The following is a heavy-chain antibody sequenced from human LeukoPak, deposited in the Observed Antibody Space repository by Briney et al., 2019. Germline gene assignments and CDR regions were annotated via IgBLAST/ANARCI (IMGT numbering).Heavy chain of an antibody. CDR1: GFTFSSYW. J-gene: IGHJ4*02. V-gene: IGHV3-74*01. Sequence: GRSLRLSCAASGFTFSSYWMHWVRHAPGKGLVWVSRINSDGSSTSYADSVKGRFTISRDNAKNTLYLQMNSLRAEDTAVYYCARDLDGYSSGWYGGVFDYWGQGTLVTVSS. D-gene: IGHD6-19*01. CDR2: INSDGSST. CDR3: ARDLDGYSSGWYGGVFDY.